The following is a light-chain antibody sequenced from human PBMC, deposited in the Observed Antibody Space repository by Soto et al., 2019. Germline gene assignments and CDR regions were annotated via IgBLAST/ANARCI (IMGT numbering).Light chain of an antibody. J-gene: IGKJ1*01. CDR2: WAS. CDR1: QSVLYNSNNKNY. CDR3: QQYYSTPRT. V-gene: IGKV4-1*01. Sequence: DIVMTQSPDSLAVSLGERATINCKSSQSVLYNSNNKNYLAWYQQKPRQPPKLLISWASTRESGVPDRFSGSGSGTDFTITISSLQAEDVAVYYCQQYYSTPRTFGQGTKVEVK.